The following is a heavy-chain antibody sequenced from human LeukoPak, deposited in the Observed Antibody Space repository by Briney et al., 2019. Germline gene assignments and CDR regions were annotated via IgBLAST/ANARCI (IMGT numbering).Heavy chain of an antibody. V-gene: IGHV3-11*04. Sequence: GGSLRLSCAASGFTFSNAWMSWVRQAPGKGLEWVSYISSSGSTIYYADSVKGRFTISRDNAKNSLYLQMNSLRAEDTAVYYCARTSGSRGSGSYYRSWFDPWGQGTLVTVSS. CDR3: ARTSGSRGSGSYYRSWFDP. D-gene: IGHD3-10*01. CDR1: GFTFSNAW. J-gene: IGHJ5*02. CDR2: ISSSGSTI.